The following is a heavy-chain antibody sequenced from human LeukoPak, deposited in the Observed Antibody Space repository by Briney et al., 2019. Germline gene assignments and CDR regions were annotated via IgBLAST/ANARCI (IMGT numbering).Heavy chain of an antibody. J-gene: IGHJ4*02. CDR1: GGSFSGYY. D-gene: IGHD3-10*01. Sequence: SETLSLTCAVNGGSFSGYYWSWIRQPPGKGLEWIGEINHSGSTNYNPSLKSRVTISVDTSKNQFSLKLSSVTAADTAVYYCARGLTYYYGSGSYLGYWSQGTLVTVSS. CDR2: INHSGST. V-gene: IGHV4-34*01. CDR3: ARGLTYYYGSGSYLGY.